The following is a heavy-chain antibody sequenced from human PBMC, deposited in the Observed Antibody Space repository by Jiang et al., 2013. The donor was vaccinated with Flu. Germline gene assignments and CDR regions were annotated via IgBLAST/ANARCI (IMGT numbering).Heavy chain of an antibody. CDR2: IIPIFGTA. D-gene: IGHD2-15*01. CDR3: ASKYCSGGSCYYRLDSFDY. J-gene: IGHJ4*02. V-gene: IGHV1-69*01. Sequence: EVKKPGSSVKVSCKASGGTFSSYAISWVRQAPGQGLEWMGGIIPIFGTANYAQKFQGRVTITADESTSTAYMELSSLRSEDTAVYYCASKYCSGGSCYYRLDSFDYWGQGTLVTVSS. CDR1: GGTFSSYA.